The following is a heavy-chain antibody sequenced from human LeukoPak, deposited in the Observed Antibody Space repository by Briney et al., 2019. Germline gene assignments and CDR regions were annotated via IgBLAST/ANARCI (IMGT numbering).Heavy chain of an antibody. CDR2: VSQSGST. J-gene: IGHJ4*02. CDR1: GGSISNSNW. Sequence: SETLSLTCTASGGSISNSNWWSWVRQPPGKGLEWIGEVSQSGSTNYNPSLKSRVTISVDTSKNQFSLKLSSVTAADTAVYYCAAEITIFGVVILWGQGTLVTVSS. D-gene: IGHD3-3*01. V-gene: IGHV4-4*02. CDR3: AAEITIFGVVIL.